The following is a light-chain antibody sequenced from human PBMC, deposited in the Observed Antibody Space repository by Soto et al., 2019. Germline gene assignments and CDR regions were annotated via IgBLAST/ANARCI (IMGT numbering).Light chain of an antibody. CDR2: DAS. CDR1: QSVGSSY. V-gene: IGKV3-20*01. J-gene: IGKJ1*01. Sequence: EIALTQSPGTLSLSPGERATLSCRASQSVGSSYLAWYQQKPGQAPRLLIYDASSRATGIPDRFSGSGSGTDFTLTISRLEPEDFAVYYCQQYGSSPRTFDQGTKVEIK. CDR3: QQYGSSPRT.